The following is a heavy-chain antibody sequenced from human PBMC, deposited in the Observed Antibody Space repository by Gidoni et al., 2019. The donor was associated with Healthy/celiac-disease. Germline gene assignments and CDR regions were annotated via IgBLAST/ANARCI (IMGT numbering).Heavy chain of an antibody. CDR2: IWYDGSNK. Sequence: QVQLVESGGGVVQPGRSLRLSCAASGFTFSSYGMHWVRQAPGKGLEWVAVIWYDGSNKYYADSVKGRFTISRDNSKNTLYLQMNSLRAEDTAVYYCARDLRGYSYGYGTFDPWGQGTLVTVSS. CDR1: GFTFSSYG. CDR3: ARDLRGYSYGYGTFDP. V-gene: IGHV3-33*01. J-gene: IGHJ5*02. D-gene: IGHD5-18*01.